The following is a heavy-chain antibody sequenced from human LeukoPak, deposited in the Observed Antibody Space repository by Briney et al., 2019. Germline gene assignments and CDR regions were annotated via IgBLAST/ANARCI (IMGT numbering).Heavy chain of an antibody. CDR2: INPSGGST. CDR1: GYTFTSYY. D-gene: IGHD5-24*01. V-gene: IGHV1-46*01. CDR3: ARERVEMVYALDI. J-gene: IGHJ3*02. Sequence: GASEKVSCKASGYTFTSYYMHWLRQAPGQGLEWMGIINPSGGSTSYAQEFQGRVTMTRDMSTSTVYMELSSLRYEDTAVYYCARERVEMVYALDIWGQGTMVTVSS.